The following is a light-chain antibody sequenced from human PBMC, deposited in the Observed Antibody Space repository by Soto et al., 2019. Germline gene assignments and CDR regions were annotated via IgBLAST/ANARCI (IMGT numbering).Light chain of an antibody. Sequence: DIQLTQSPSFLSASVGDRVTITCRASQGIGSYLAWYQQKPGKAPKPLIYAASTLQSGVPSRFSGSGSGTGFTLTITSLQPEDFATYYCQQLNSYPITFGQGTRLEIK. CDR1: QGIGSY. CDR3: QQLNSYPIT. CDR2: AAS. V-gene: IGKV1-9*01. J-gene: IGKJ5*01.